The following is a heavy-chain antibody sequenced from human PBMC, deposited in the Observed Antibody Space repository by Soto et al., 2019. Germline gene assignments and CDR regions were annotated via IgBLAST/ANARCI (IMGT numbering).Heavy chain of an antibody. D-gene: IGHD3-16*01. CDR2: ISVSGDNI. CDR1: VFSFNSFN. J-gene: IGHJ4*02. Sequence: LXLSCLASVFSFNSFNMNWIRRAPGRGLEWVASISVSGDNIYYGDSAQGRFTISRDNSKRSVFLDLSSLRVEDTAVYYCARDLGLLKSLFDYWGQGTLVTVYS. CDR3: ARDLGLLKSLFDY. V-gene: IGHV3-21*01.